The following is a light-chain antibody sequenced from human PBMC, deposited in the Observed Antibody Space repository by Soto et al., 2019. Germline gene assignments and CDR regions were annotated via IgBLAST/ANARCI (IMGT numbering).Light chain of an antibody. V-gene: IGKV3-11*01. CDR1: DSINNR. CDR3: QQRDYWLT. Sequence: VLTQSPATLSLSPGERGTLSCRASDSINNRLAWYQQKPGQAPRLLIYDVSNSATGTPARFSGSGSGTAFTLTISSLEPEESAVYYCQQRDYWLTFGGGTKVEI. J-gene: IGKJ4*01. CDR2: DVS.